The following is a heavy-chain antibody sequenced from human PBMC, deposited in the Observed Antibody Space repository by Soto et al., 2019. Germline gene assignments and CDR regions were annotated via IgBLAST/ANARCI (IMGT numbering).Heavy chain of an antibody. V-gene: IGHV3-23*01. CDR3: AREGAIFGVAPYYFDY. CDR2: ISGSGGST. CDR1: GFTFSSYA. J-gene: IGHJ4*02. D-gene: IGHD3-3*01. Sequence: GGSLRLSCAASGFTFSSYAMSWVRQAPGKGLEWVSAISGSGGSTYYADSVKGRFTISRDNSKNTLYLQMNSLRAEDTAVYYCAREGAIFGVAPYYFDYWGQGTLVTVSS.